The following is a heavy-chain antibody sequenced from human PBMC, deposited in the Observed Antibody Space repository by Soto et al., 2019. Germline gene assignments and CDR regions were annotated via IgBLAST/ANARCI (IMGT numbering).Heavy chain of an antibody. CDR1: GYTFTSYA. V-gene: IGHV1-3*01. CDR3: ARATYGDYGYYYGMDV. D-gene: IGHD4-17*01. Sequence: ASVKVSCKASGYTFTSYAMHWVRQAPGQRLEWMGWINAGNGNTKYSQKFQGRVTITRDTSASTAYMELSSLRSEDTAVYYCARATYGDYGYYYGMDVWGQGTTVTVSS. CDR2: INAGNGNT. J-gene: IGHJ6*02.